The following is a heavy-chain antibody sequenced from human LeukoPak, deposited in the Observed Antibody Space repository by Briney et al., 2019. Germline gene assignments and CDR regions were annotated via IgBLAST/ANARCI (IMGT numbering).Heavy chain of an antibody. V-gene: IGHV1-46*01. J-gene: IGHJ6*02. Sequence: ASVKVSCKASGYTFTHFYIHWVRQAPGQGLQWMGMINPSDGSTTYSQNFQGRVTMTSDTSTSTDYMELSSLSSEDTAVYYCARGSFIRGVILGGPLTITFEGRFWGPGTTVTVSS. CDR2: INPSDGST. CDR1: GYTFTHFY. D-gene: IGHD3-10*01. CDR3: ARGSFIRGVILGGPLTITFEGRF.